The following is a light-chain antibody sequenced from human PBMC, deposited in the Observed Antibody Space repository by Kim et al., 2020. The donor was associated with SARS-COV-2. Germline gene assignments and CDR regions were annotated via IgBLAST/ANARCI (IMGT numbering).Light chain of an antibody. J-gene: IGKJ2*01. CDR1: QSVDNN. CDR2: SAS. Sequence: IIMTQSPATLSVSPGERATLSCRASQSVDNNLAWYQQKPGQAPRLLIYSASTRATGIPARFSGSGSGTEFTLTISSLQSEDFALYYCQQYKNWPPYTFGQGTKVDIK. CDR3: QQYKNWPPYT. V-gene: IGKV3-15*01.